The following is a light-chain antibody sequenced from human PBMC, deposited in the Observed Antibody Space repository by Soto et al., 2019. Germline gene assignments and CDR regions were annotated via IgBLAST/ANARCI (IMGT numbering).Light chain of an antibody. CDR3: KSRTTRNTLV. J-gene: IGLJ3*02. CDR1: SSDVGGYNY. CDR2: EVT. Sequence: QSVLTQPASVSGPPGQSITISCTGTSSDVGGYNYVSWYQQHPGKAPKLIIYEVTHRPSGVSSRFYGSRSGNTASLTISGLQAEDGADYYCKSRTTRNTLVFGGGTKVTV. V-gene: IGLV2-14*01.